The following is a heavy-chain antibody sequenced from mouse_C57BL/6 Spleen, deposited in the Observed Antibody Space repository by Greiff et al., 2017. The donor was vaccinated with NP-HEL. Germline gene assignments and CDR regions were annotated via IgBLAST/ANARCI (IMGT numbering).Heavy chain of an antibody. CDR2: ISNGGGST. Sequence: EVKLMESGGGLVQPGGSLKLSCAASGFTFSDYYMYWVRQTPEKRLEWVAYISNGGGSTYYPDTVKGRFTISRDNAKNTLYLQMSRLKSEDTAMYYCARYDYGYAMDYWGQGTSVTVSS. V-gene: IGHV5-12*01. J-gene: IGHJ4*01. CDR3: ARYDYGYAMDY. D-gene: IGHD2-4*01. CDR1: GFTFSDYY.